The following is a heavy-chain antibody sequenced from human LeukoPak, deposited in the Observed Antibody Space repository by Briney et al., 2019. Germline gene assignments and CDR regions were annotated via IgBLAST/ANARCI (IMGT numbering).Heavy chain of an antibody. D-gene: IGHD5-12*01. J-gene: IGHJ4*02. Sequence: PGGSLRLSCAASGFTFSSYGMHWVRQAPGKGLEWVAVIWYDGSNKYYADSVKGRFTISRDNSKNTLYLQMNSLRAEDTAVYYCARGNIVATTSSYDYWGQGTLVTVSS. CDR2: IWYDGSNK. V-gene: IGHV3-30*19. CDR3: ARGNIVATTSSYDY. CDR1: GFTFSSYG.